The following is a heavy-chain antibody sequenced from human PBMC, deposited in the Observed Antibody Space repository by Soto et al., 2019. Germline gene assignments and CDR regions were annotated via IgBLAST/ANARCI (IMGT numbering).Heavy chain of an antibody. D-gene: IGHD2-15*01. J-gene: IGHJ4*02. CDR1: GFTLSRYW. CDR2: IKQDGSER. V-gene: IGHV3-7*01. Sequence: LRLSCAASGFTLSRYWMIWVRQAPGRGLEWVANIKQDGSERYYADSVKGRFTISGDNAENSLYLQMNSLRAEDTAVYYCARDPVCSGGSCYDYWGQGILVTVSS. CDR3: ARDPVCSGGSCYDY.